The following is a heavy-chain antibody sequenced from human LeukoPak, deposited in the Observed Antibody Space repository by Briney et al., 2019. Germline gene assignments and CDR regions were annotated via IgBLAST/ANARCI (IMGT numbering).Heavy chain of an antibody. CDR3: ARGRGTWIQLWLIDY. J-gene: IGHJ4*02. CDR1: GYTFTSYG. CDR2: ISAYNGNT. Sequence: GASVKVSCKASGYTFTSYGISWVRQAPGQGLEWMGWISAYNGNTNYAQKFQGRVTVTTDTSTSTAYMELRSLGSDDTAVYYCARGRGTWIQLWLIDYWGQGTLVTVSS. V-gene: IGHV1-18*01. D-gene: IGHD5-18*01.